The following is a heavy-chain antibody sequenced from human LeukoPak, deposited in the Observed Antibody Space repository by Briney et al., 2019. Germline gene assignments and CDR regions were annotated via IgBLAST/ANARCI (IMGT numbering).Heavy chain of an antibody. Sequence: PGGSLRLSCAASGFTFSSYSMNWVRQAPGKGLEWVAGISGSGGSPYYADSVKGRFTISRDNSKNTLYLQMNSLRPEDTAVYYCAKCRSEVPAAINYWGQGPLVTVSS. CDR3: AKCRSEVPAAINY. J-gene: IGHJ4*02. D-gene: IGHD2-2*01. V-gene: IGHV3-23*01. CDR2: ISGSGGSP. CDR1: GFTFSSYS.